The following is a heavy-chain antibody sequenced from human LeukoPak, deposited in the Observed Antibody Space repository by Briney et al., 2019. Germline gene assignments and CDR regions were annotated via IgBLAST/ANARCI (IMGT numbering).Heavy chain of an antibody. J-gene: IGHJ4*02. Sequence: GRSLRLSCAASGFTFSSYGMHWVRQAPGKGREWVAVIWYDGRNKYYADSVKGRFTISRDNSKNTLYLQMNSLRAEDTAVYYCARGGSYYLDYWGQGTLVTVSS. CDR1: GFTFSSYG. D-gene: IGHD1-26*01. CDR3: ARGGSYYLDY. V-gene: IGHV3-33*01. CDR2: IWYDGRNK.